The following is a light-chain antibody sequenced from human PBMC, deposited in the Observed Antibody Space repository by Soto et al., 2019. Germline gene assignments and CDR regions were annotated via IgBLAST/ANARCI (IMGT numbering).Light chain of an antibody. J-gene: IGKJ4*01. CDR1: QSVRSY. V-gene: IGKV3-15*01. CDR3: QHYNNWPPQFT. Sequence: EAVMTQSPATLSVSPGERATLSCRASQSVRSYVAWYQQKPGQAPRLLMYGASTRATGVPTRFSGSGSGTVLTLTISSLQSEDFAVYFCQHYNNWPPQFTFGGGTKVEIK. CDR2: GAS.